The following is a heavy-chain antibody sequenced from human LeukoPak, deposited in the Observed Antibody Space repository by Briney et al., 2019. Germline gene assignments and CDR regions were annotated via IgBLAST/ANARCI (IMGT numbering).Heavy chain of an antibody. D-gene: IGHD6-13*01. J-gene: IGHJ4*02. CDR1: GGSTSRGGYY. CDR2: IYYSGST. CDR3: ARAPGIALTGTSYFDY. Sequence: SQTLSLTCTVSGGSTSRGGYYWSWVRQYPGKGLEWIGNIYYSGSTYYNPSLKRRLTISVDTSKNQFSLNLTSVTAADTAVYYCARAPGIALTGTSYFDYWGQGTLVTVSS. V-gene: IGHV4-31*03.